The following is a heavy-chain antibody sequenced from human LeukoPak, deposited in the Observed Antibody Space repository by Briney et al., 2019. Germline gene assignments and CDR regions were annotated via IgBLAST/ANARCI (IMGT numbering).Heavy chain of an antibody. J-gene: IGHJ2*01. CDR2: IYTSGST. V-gene: IGHV4-61*02. Sequence: SDTLSLTCTVSGGSISSGSYYWSWIRQPAGKGLEWIGRIYTSGSTNYNPSLKSRVTISVDKSKNQFSLKLSSVTAADTAVYYCALSSGYYGSYWYFDLWGRGTLVTVSS. D-gene: IGHD3-22*01. CDR3: ALSSGYYGSYWYFDL. CDR1: GGSISSGSYY.